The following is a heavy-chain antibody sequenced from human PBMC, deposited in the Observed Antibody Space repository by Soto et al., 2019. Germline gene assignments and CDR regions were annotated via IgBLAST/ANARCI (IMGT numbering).Heavy chain of an antibody. CDR3: ARSFTKSRRGGVAFDY. CDR2: IIPSDGST. CDR1: GGTISSFA. D-gene: IGHD3-3*01. Sequence: QVQLVQSGAEVKKPGSSVKVSCTTSGGTISSFAINWVRQAPGQGLEWMGGIIPSDGSTKYAEKFQGRVTITADASTSTAYMGLSSLRSEDTAVYYCARSFTKSRRGGVAFDYWGQGTLLTVSP. J-gene: IGHJ4*02. V-gene: IGHV1-69*01.